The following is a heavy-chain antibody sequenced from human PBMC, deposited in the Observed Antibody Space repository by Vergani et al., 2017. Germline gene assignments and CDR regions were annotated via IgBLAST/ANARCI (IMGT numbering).Heavy chain of an antibody. CDR1: GGTFSSYT. J-gene: IGHJ4*02. Sequence: QVQLVQSGAEVKKPGSSVKVSCKASGGTFSSYTISWVRQAPGRGLEWMGRIIPILGIANYAQKFQGRVTITADKSTSTAYMELSSLRSEDTAVYYCAREQPGGRVDYGGQGTLVTVSS. CDR3: AREQPGGRVDY. CDR2: IIPILGIA. V-gene: IGHV1-69*08. D-gene: IGHD1-26*01.